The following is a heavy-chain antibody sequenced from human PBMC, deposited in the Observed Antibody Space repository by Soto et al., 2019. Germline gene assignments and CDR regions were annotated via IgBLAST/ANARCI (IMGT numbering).Heavy chain of an antibody. J-gene: IGHJ6*03. Sequence: EVQLVESGGGLVQPGRSLRLSCIASGFNFNDHGMHWVRQAPGKGLEWVSGITWHSDGMGYADSVKGRFTISRDNAKNSLYLQMNSLRVEATALYYCAKEDSGLSGYMDVWGKGTTVTVSS. V-gene: IGHV3-9*01. CDR3: AKEDSGLSGYMDV. CDR1: GFNFNDHG. CDR2: ITWHSDGM. D-gene: IGHD2-15*01.